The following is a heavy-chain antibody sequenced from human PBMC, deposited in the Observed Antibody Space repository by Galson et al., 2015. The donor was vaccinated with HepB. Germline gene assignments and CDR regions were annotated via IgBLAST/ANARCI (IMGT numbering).Heavy chain of an antibody. J-gene: IGHJ4*02. CDR3: ARGALGRDGYNLPIPPPD. CDR1: GGTFSSYA. CDR2: IIPILGIA. D-gene: IGHD5-24*01. V-gene: IGHV1-69*04. Sequence: SVKVSCKASGGTFSSYAISWVRQAPGQGLEWMGRIIPILGIANYAQKFQGRVTITADKSTSTAYMELSSLRSEDTAVYYCARGALGRDGYNLPIPPPDWGQGTLVTVSS.